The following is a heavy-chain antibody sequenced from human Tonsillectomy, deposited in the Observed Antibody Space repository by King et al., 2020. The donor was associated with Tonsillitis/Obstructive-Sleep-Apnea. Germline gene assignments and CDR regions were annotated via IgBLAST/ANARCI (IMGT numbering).Heavy chain of an antibody. CDR1: GFTFDSYA. Sequence: VQLVESGGGLVQPGRSLRLSCAASGFTFDSYAMHWVRQAPGKGLVWVSGITWNSNSIDYADXVKGRFTXSRDNAKNSLYLQINXLRAEDTAFYYCAKGIXPXDFSXALDYWGQXXXVTVPS. V-gene: IGHV3-9*01. CDR2: ITWNSNSI. J-gene: IGHJ4*02. D-gene: IGHD3-3*01. CDR3: AKGIXPXDFSXALDY.